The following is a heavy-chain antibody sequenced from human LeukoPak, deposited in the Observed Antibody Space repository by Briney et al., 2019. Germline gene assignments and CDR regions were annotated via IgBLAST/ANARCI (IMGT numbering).Heavy chain of an antibody. Sequence: GGSLRLSCAASGFTFSSYVMHWVRQAPGKGLEWVAVISYDGSNKYYADSVKGRFTISRDNSKNTLYLQMNSLRAEDTAVYYCAKDQGGGSREYYFDYWGQGTLVTVSS. CDR2: ISYDGSNK. CDR1: GFTFSSYV. CDR3: AKDQGGGSREYYFDY. V-gene: IGHV3-30*18. D-gene: IGHD2-15*01. J-gene: IGHJ4*02.